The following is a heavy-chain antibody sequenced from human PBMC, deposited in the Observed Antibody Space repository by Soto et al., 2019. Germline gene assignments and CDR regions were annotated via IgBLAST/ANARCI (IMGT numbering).Heavy chain of an antibody. CDR3: ARIFAAVGVDY. J-gene: IGHJ4*02. V-gene: IGHV3-33*01. D-gene: IGHD6-13*01. CDR1: GFTFSSYG. CDR2: IWYDGSNK. Sequence: QVQLVESGGGVVRPGRSLRLSGAASGFTFSSYGMHWVRQAPGKGLEWVAVIWYDGSNKYYADSVKGRFTISRDNSKNTLYLQMNSLRAEDTAVYYCARIFAAVGVDYWGQGTLVTVSS.